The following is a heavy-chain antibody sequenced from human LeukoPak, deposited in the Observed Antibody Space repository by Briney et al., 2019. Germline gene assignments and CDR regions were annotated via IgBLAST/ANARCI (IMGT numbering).Heavy chain of an antibody. CDR1: GDTFDTYA. J-gene: IGHJ3*02. V-gene: IGHV1-69*05. CDR2: IIPIFGTA. CDR3: ARDKVGTAIAFDI. D-gene: IGHD2-21*02. Sequence: SVKVSCKASGDTFDTYAISWVRQAPGQGLEWMGRIIPIFGTANYAQKFQGRVTITTDESTSTAYMELSSLRSEDTAVYYCARDKVGTAIAFDIWGQGTMVTVSS.